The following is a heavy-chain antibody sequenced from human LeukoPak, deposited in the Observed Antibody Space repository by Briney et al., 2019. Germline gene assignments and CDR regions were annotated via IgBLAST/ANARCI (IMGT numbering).Heavy chain of an antibody. J-gene: IGHJ6*03. V-gene: IGHV1-24*01. CDR3: ATALIAALDYYYYMDV. D-gene: IGHD6-6*01. CDR1: GYTFTDYY. CDR2: FDPEDGET. Sequence: ASVKISCKVSGYTFTDYYMHWVRQAPGKGLEWMGGFDPEDGETIYVQKFQGRVTMTEDTSTDTAYMELSSLRSEDTAVYYCATALIAALDYYYYMDVWGKGTTVTVSS.